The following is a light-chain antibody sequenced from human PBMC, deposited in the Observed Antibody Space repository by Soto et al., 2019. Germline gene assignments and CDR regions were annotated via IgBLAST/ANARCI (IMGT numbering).Light chain of an antibody. V-gene: IGKV3-20*01. J-gene: IGKJ1*01. CDR1: QSVNDNY. CDR2: CAS. CDR3: QQYAASPRT. Sequence: EIVLTQSPGTLSLSPRERATLSCRASQSVNDNYLAWYQHKPGQAPRLLIYCASSRAPGIPDRFSGSGSGTDFTLTISRLEPEDFAIYYCQQYAASPRTFGQGTQVEVK.